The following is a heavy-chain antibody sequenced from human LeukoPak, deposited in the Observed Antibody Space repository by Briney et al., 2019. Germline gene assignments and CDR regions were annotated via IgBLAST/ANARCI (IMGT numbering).Heavy chain of an antibody. D-gene: IGHD1-26*01. V-gene: IGHV1-69*04. Sequence: GASVKVSCKSSGGTFSNYAISWVRQAPGQGLEWMGRVIPFVHIPNYAQKFLGRVTITADKSTSTVYMELSSLRSEDTAVYYCARRGNTASGGPSYAFDIWGQGTMVTVSS. J-gene: IGHJ3*02. CDR1: GGTFSNYA. CDR2: VIPFVHIP. CDR3: ARRGNTASGGPSYAFDI.